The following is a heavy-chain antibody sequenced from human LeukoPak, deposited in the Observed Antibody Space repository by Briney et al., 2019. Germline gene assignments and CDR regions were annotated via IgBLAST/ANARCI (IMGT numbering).Heavy chain of an antibody. J-gene: IGHJ4*02. V-gene: IGHV4-34*01. CDR1: GGSFSGFY. CDR3: ASISAAGSIDY. CDR2: INHSGST. D-gene: IGHD6-13*01. Sequence: SETLSLTCAVYGGSFSGFYWSWIRQPPGKGLEWIGEINHSGSTNYNPSLKSRVTISVDTSKNQFSLKLSSVTAADTAVYYCASISAAGSIDYWDQGTLVTVSS.